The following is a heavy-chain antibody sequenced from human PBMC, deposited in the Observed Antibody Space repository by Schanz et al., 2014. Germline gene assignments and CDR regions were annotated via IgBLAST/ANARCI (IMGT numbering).Heavy chain of an antibody. V-gene: IGHV1-46*01. CDR2: INPTGGST. CDR1: GYTFSNYG. J-gene: IGHJ2*01. CDR3: ARDRDQWDGNYLDY. Sequence: QGLLVQSGGEVKKPGASVKISCQASGYTFSNYGISWVRQAPGQGLEWMGIINPTGGSTSYAQRFQGRVTVTRDTSTSTVYMELSSLRSEDTAVYYCARDRDQWDGNYLDYWGRGTLVTVSS. D-gene: IGHD1-7*01.